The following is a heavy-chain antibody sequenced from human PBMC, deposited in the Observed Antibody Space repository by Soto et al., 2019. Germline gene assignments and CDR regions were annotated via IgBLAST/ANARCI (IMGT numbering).Heavy chain of an antibody. J-gene: IGHJ5*02. CDR3: ARGQRFSDWFDP. Sequence: SKTLSLTCSVAGGTISGYYWTWIRQPAGKGLEWIGRIYSSGNTKYNPSLQSRVTMSLDTSNNQFSLRLTSVNAADTAVYYCARGQRFSDWFDPWGQGTLVTVSS. V-gene: IGHV4-4*07. D-gene: IGHD3-3*01. CDR1: GGTISGYY. CDR2: IYSSGNT.